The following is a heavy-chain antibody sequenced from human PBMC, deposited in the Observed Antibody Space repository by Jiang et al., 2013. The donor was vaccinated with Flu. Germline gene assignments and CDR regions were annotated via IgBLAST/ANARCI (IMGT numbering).Heavy chain of an antibody. V-gene: IGHV1-69*01. D-gene: IGHD4-11*01. CDR2: IIPIFGTA. J-gene: IGHJ4*02. CDR3: AGGGNPRDYSQTHAFDY. CDR1: GVTFSSYA. Sequence: SGAEVKRPGSSVKVSCKGSGVTFSSYAISWVRQAPGQGLEWMGGIIPIFGTANYAQKFQGRVTITADESTSTAYMELSSLRSEDTAVYYCAGGGNPRDYSQTHAFDYWGQGTLVTVSS.